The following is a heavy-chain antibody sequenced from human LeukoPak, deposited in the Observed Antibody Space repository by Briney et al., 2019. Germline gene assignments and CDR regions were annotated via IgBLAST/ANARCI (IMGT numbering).Heavy chain of an antibody. CDR1: GFSFSNYA. V-gene: IGHV3-23*01. Sequence: PGGSLRLSCAASGFSFSNYAMSWVRQGPGKGLEWVSAIGGSIGSTFYTDSVKGRFTISRDNSKNTLYLQMNSLRAEDTAVYYCARGRPVGASTVEDYWGQGTLVTVSS. CDR3: ARGRPVGASTVEDY. D-gene: IGHD1-26*01. CDR2: IGGSIGST. J-gene: IGHJ4*02.